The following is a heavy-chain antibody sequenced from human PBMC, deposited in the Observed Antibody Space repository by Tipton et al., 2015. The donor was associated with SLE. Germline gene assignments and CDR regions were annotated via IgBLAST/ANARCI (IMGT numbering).Heavy chain of an antibody. V-gene: IGHV4-39*01. D-gene: IGHD3-22*01. CDR2: ISYSGST. CDR1: GGSISSSSYY. J-gene: IGHJ4*02. Sequence: TLSLTCTVSGGSISSSSYYWGWIRQPPGKGLEWIGSISYSGSTYYNPSLKSRVTISVDTSKNQFSLKLSSVTAADTAVYYCASLSGAMIVVAITTLLFDYWGQGTLVTVSS. CDR3: ASLSGAMIVVAITTLLFDY.